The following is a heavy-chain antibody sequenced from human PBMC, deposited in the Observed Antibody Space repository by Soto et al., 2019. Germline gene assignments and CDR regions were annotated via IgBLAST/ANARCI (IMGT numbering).Heavy chain of an antibody. V-gene: IGHV1-69*01. D-gene: IGHD6-13*01. CDR3: AKASGRSWYNWFDP. J-gene: IGHJ5*02. Sequence: QVQLVQSGAEVKKPGSSVKVSCKASGGNFTSYAISWVRQAPGQGLEFMGGIVPLFGTTNYAHKFRGRVTVTADESTSTVYMEMSSLRSEDTAVYYCAKASGRSWYNWFDPWGQGILVTVST. CDR1: GGNFTSYA. CDR2: IVPLFGTT.